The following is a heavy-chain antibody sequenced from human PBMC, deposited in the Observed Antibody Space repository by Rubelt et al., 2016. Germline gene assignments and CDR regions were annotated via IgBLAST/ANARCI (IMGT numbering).Heavy chain of an antibody. V-gene: IGHV1-18*01. CDR3: ARVTSSSPLLQH. CDR2: ISAYNGNT. J-gene: IGHJ1*01. Sequence: SWVRQAPGQGLVWMGWISAYNGNTNYAQKLQGRVTMTTDTSTSTAYMELRGLRSDDTAVYYCARVTSSSPLLQHWGQGTLVTVSS. D-gene: IGHD6-13*01.